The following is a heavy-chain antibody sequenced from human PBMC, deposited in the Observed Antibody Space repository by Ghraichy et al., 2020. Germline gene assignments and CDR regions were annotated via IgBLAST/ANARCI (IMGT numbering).Heavy chain of an antibody. CDR3: ARQFAF. Sequence: LSLTCAASGFTFSNYEMNWVRQAPGKGLEWVSYISSSGSSIFYADSVKGRFTISRDNARNSLYLQMNNLRAEETAIYYCARQFAFWGQGTLVTVSS. CDR1: GFTFSNYE. J-gene: IGHJ1*01. V-gene: IGHV3-48*03. CDR2: ISSSGSSI. D-gene: IGHD3-10*01.